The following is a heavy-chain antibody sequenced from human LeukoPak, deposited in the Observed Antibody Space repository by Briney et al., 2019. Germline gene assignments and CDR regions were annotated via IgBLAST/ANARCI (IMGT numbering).Heavy chain of an antibody. CDR1: GGSISSGGYY. J-gene: IGHJ4*02. D-gene: IGHD6-6*01. V-gene: IGHV4-61*02. CDR3: ARDPQLGPFDY. CDR2: IYTSGRT. Sequence: SETLSLTCTVSGGSISSGGYYWSWIRQPAGKGLEWIGRIYTSGRTNYNPSLKSRVTMSVDTSKKQFSLKLSSVTAADTAVYYCARDPQLGPFDYWGQGTLVTVSS.